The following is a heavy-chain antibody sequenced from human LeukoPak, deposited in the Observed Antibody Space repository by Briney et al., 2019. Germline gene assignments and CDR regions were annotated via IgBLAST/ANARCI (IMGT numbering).Heavy chain of an antibody. CDR2: IYYSGST. CDR3: AREVFDY. Sequence: PSETLSLTCAVYGGSFSDSYWSWIRQPPGKGLEWIGYIYYSGSTNYNPSLKSRVTISVDTSKNQFSLKLSSVTAADTAVYYCAREVFDYWGQGTLVTVSS. CDR1: GGSFSDSY. J-gene: IGHJ4*02. V-gene: IGHV4-59*01.